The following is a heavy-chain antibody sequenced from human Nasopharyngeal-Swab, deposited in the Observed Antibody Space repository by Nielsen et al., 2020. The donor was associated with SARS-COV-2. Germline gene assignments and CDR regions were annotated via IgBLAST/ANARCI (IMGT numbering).Heavy chain of an antibody. J-gene: IGHJ5*02. Sequence: SVKVSCKASGGTFSSYAISWVRQAPGQGLEWMGGIIPIFGTANYAQKFQGRVTITADESTSTAYMELSSLRSEDTAVYYCARGGYCSSTSCYDNWFDPWGQGTLVTVSS. CDR3: ARGGYCSSTSCYDNWFDP. D-gene: IGHD2-2*01. CDR2: IIPIFGTA. V-gene: IGHV1-69*13. CDR1: GGTFSSYA.